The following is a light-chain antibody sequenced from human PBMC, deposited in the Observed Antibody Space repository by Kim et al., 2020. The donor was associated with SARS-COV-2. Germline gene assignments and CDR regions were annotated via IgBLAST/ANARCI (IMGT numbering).Light chain of an antibody. CDR3: CSYGGTVTFDVI. CDR1: SRNVGNYNF. V-gene: IGLV2-23*02. CDR2: QVT. Sequence: SITVTCTGTSRNVGNYNFVSWYQQLPGKAPKLLIYQVTKRPSGVSNRFSGSKSGNTASLTISGLQAEDEADYYCCSYGGTVTFDVIFGGGTQLTVL. J-gene: IGLJ2*01.